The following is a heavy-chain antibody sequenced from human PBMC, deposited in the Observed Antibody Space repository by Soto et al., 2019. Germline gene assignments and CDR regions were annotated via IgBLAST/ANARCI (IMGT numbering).Heavy chain of an antibody. CDR2: ISSSGSTI. Sequence: PGGSLRLSCAASGFTFSSYEMNWVRQAPGKGLEWVSYISSSGSTIYYADSVKGRFTISRDNAKNSLYLQMNSLRAEDTAVYYCPRWGADQDAPGWFDYWGQGTLVTVSS. V-gene: IGHV3-48*03. CDR1: GFTFSSYE. J-gene: IGHJ4*02. CDR3: PRWGADQDAPGWFDY. D-gene: IGHD2-15*01.